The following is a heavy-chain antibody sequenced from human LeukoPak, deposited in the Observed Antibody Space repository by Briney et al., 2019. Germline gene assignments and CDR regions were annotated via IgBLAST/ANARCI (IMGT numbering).Heavy chain of an antibody. J-gene: IGHJ3*02. D-gene: IGHD1-26*01. CDR1: GFTFSSYA. V-gene: IGHV3-30-3*01. Sequence: PGGSLRLSCAASGFTFSSYAMHWVRQAPGKGLEWVAVISYDGGNKYYADSVKGRFTISRDNAKNSLYLQMNSLRVEDAAVYFCARDPSGNDPFDIWGQGTMVIVSS. CDR2: ISYDGGNK. CDR3: ARDPSGNDPFDI.